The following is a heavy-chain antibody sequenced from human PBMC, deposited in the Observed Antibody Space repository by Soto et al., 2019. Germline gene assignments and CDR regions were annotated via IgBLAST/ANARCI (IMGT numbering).Heavy chain of an antibody. CDR3: ARAPGDDFWSGYYFHYYYGMDV. CDR2: IYYSGST. D-gene: IGHD3-3*01. Sequence: SETLSLTCTVSGGSISSSSYYWGWIRQPPGKGLEWIGSIYYSGSTYYNPSLKSRVTISVDTSKNQFSLKLSSVTAADTAVYYCARAPGDDFWSGYYFHYYYGMDVWGQGTTVTVSS. V-gene: IGHV4-39*01. J-gene: IGHJ6*02. CDR1: GGSISSSSYY.